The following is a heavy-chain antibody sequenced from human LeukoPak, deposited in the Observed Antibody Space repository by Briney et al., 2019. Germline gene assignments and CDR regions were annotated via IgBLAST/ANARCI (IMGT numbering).Heavy chain of an antibody. CDR2: MIPIFGTA. V-gene: IGHV1-69*06. Sequence: SVKVSCKASGGTFSSYAISWVRQAPGQGLEWMGGMIPIFGTANYAQKFQGRVTITADKYTSTAYMDLSSLRAEDTAVYYCASGSTPVTTWVGLDPWGQGNLVTVSS. CDR1: GGTFSSYA. J-gene: IGHJ5*02. CDR3: ASGSTPVTTWVGLDP. D-gene: IGHD4-17*01.